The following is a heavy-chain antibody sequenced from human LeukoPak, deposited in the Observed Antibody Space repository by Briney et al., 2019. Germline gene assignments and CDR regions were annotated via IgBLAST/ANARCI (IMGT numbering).Heavy chain of an antibody. CDR2: IIPIFGTA. CDR1: GGTFSRYA. D-gene: IGHD5-24*01. V-gene: IGHV1-69*05. Sequence: SVKVSCXASGGTFSRYAISWVRQAPGQGLEWMGGIIPIFGTANYAQKFQGRVTITTDESTTTAYMELSSLRSEDTAVYYCAIVEMATPFYWYFDLWGRSTLVTVSS. J-gene: IGHJ2*01. CDR3: AIVEMATPFYWYFDL.